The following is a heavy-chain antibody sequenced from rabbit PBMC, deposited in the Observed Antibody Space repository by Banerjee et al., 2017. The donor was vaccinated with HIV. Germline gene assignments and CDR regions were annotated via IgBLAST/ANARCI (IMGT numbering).Heavy chain of an antibody. CDR3: ARDADYSGYGHDL. V-gene: IGHV1S40*01. Sequence: QSLEESGGDLVKPGASLTLTCTASGLDFSYNYWICWVRQAPGKGLEWIGCIVTGSGNTYYASWAKGRFTISKTSSTTVTLQLNSLTAADTATYFCARDADYSGYGHDLWGPGTLVTVS. D-gene: IGHD7-1*01. J-gene: IGHJ4*01. CDR2: IVTGSGNT. CDR1: GLDFSYNYW.